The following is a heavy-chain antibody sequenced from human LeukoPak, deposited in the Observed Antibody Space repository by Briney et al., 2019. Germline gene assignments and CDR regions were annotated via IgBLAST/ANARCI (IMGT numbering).Heavy chain of an antibody. J-gene: IGHJ3*02. D-gene: IGHD5-24*01. CDR3: ARREAASDI. CDR2: INHSGST. Sequence: PSETLSLTCAVYGGSFSGYYWSWIRQPPGKGLEWIGEINHSGSTNYNPSLKSRVTISVDTSKNQFSLKLSSVTAADAAVYYCARREAASDIRGQGTMVTVSS. V-gene: IGHV4-34*01. CDR1: GGSFSGYY.